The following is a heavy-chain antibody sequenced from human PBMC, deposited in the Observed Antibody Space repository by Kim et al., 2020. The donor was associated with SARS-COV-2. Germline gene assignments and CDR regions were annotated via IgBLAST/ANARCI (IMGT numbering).Heavy chain of an antibody. CDR2: INQDGSAN. V-gene: IGHV3-7*01. CDR1: GFTFSSYS. Sequence: GGSLRLSCAASGFTFSSYSMNWVRQAPGKGLEWVANINQDGSANKYVDSVKGRFTISRDNAKNSLYLQMSSLRVEDTAVYYCARADSWRQGTLVTVAS. CDR3: ARADS. J-gene: IGHJ4*02.